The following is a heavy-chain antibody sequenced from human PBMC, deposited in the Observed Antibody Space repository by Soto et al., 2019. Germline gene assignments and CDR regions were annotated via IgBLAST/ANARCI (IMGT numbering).Heavy chain of an antibody. CDR1: GWSLSSYW. CDR3: AGGYCSGGSYPHYYYGMDV. D-gene: IGHD2-15*01. Sequence: QKISGKGCGWSLSSYWMSRDRQKPGKGLEWMGRIDPSDSYTNYSPSFQGHVTISADKSISTAYLQWSSLKASDTAMYYCAGGYCSGGSYPHYYYGMDVCGQRTTGTVS. V-gene: IGHV5-10-1*01. J-gene: IGHJ6*02. CDR2: IDPSDSYT.